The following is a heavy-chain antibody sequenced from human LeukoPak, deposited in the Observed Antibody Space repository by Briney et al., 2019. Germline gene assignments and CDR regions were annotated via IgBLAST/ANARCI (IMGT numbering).Heavy chain of an antibody. V-gene: IGHV1-69*05. J-gene: IGHJ4*02. CDR1: GGTFSSYA. CDR3: ARGGHIVVVTAILPNYYFDY. CDR2: IIPMFGTA. Sequence: SVKVSYKASGGTFSSYAISWVRQAPGQGVEWMGGIIPMFGTANYAQKFQGRVTITTDESTSTAYMELSSLRSEDTAVYYCARGGHIVVVTAILPNYYFDYWGQGTLVTVSS. D-gene: IGHD2-21*02.